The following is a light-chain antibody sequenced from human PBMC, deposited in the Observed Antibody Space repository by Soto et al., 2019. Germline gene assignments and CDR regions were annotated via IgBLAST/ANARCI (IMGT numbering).Light chain of an antibody. V-gene: IGKV1-9*01. CDR3: QQLNSYPLIT. J-gene: IGKJ5*01. Sequence: DIQLTQSPSFLSASVGDRVTITCRASQGISDYLAWYQQKPEKAPKLLIYAASTLQSGVPSRFSGSGSGTEFTLTISSLQPEDFATYYCQQLNSYPLITFGQGTRLEIK. CDR1: QGISDY. CDR2: AAS.